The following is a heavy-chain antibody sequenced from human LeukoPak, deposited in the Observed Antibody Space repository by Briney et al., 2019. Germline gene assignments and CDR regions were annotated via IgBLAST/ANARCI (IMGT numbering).Heavy chain of an antibody. J-gene: IGHJ4*02. CDR1: GFTFSSYA. D-gene: IGHD2-8*01. Sequence: GGSLRLSCAASGFTFSSYAMHWVRQAPGKGLEWVAVISYDGSNKYYADSVKGRFTTSRDNSKNTLYLQMNSLRAEDTAVYYCAKDTMLMGVIDYWGQGTLVTVSS. CDR3: AKDTMLMGVIDY. V-gene: IGHV3-30*04. CDR2: ISYDGSNK.